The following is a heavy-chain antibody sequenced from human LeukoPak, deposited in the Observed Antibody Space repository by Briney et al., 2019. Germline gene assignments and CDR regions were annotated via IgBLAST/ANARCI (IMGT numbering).Heavy chain of an antibody. CDR3: ARRSYYYDSSGYYSLDY. V-gene: IGHV4-59*12. Sequence: SETLSLTCTVSGGSISSYYWTWIRQPPGKGLEWICYIYHSGSTKYNSSLKSRVTMSVDTSKNQFSLKLSSVTAADTAVYYCARRSYYYDSSGYYSLDYWGQGTLVTVSS. J-gene: IGHJ4*02. CDR1: GGSISSYY. D-gene: IGHD3-22*01. CDR2: IYHSGST.